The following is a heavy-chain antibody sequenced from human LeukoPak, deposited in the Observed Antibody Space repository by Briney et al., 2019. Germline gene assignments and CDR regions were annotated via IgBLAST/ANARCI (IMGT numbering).Heavy chain of an antibody. CDR2: FDPEDGET. D-gene: IGHD3-3*01. CDR1: GYTPTELS. J-gene: IGHJ3*02. Sequence: ASVKVSCTVSGYTPTELSMHWVRQAPGKGLEWMGGFDPEDGETIYAQKFQGRVTMTEDTSTDTAYMELSSLRSEDTAVYYCATSGSYDFWSGYLEQYAFDIWGQGTMVTVSS. CDR3: ATSGSYDFWSGYLEQYAFDI. V-gene: IGHV1-24*01.